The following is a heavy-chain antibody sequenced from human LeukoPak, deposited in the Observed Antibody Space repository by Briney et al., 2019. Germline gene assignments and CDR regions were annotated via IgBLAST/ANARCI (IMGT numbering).Heavy chain of an antibody. CDR1: GYTFTGYY. V-gene: IGHV1-2*02. CDR3: AREIRRTSCAYDY. D-gene: IGHD2-2*01. J-gene: IGHJ4*02. CDR2: INPNSGGT. Sequence: GASVKVSCKASGYTFTGYYMHWVRQAPGQGLEWMGCINPNSGGTNYAQKVQGRVTMTRDTSISTAYMELSRLRSDDTAVYYCAREIRRTSCAYDYWGQGTLVTVSS.